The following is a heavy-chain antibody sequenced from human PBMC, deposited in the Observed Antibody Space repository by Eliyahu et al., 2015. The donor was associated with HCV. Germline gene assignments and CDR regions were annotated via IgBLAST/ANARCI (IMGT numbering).Heavy chain of an antibody. D-gene: IGHD3-10*01. V-gene: IGHV4-34*01. J-gene: IGHJ3*02. CDR2: INHTGST. CDR3: ARASVVLWFGRDDAFDI. CDR1: GGSLRGYY. Sequence: QDHLQQWGAGLLRPSETLSLTCAVYGGSLRGYYWSGIRQSPGKGLEWIGEINHTGSTKYNPSLKSRVSLSADSSKSQFSLTLTSVTSADTAMYYCARASVVLWFGRDDAFDIWGQGTMVTVSS.